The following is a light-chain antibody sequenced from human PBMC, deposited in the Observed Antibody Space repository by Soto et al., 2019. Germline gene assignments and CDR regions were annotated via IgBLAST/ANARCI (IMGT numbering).Light chain of an antibody. CDR1: ESISSW. CDR2: DAS. Sequence: DIQMTQSPSTLSASIGDRVTITCRASESISSWLAWYQQQPGRAPRLLIYDASTLQDGVPSRFSGRGSGTDFPLIISALQAENCAPYYCLQLYISSFPFGQGNRLEL. CDR3: LQLYISSFP. J-gene: IGKJ5*01. V-gene: IGKV1-5*01.